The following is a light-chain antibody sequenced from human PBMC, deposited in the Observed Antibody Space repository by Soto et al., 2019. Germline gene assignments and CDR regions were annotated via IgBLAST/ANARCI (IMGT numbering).Light chain of an antibody. CDR3: GRLRCT. CDR1: QSVSSSY. J-gene: IGKJ2*02. Sequence: EIVLTQSPGTLSLSPGERATLSCRASQSVSSSYLAWYQQKPGQAPRLLIYGASSRATGIPDRFSGSGSGTDFTLTISRLEPEDFAVYPSGRLRCTFGQGTKLEIK. V-gene: IGKV3-20*01. CDR2: GAS.